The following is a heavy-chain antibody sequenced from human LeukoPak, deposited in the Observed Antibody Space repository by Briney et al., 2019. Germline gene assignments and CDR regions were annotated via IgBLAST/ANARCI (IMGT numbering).Heavy chain of an antibody. D-gene: IGHD2-15*01. V-gene: IGHV3-53*01. CDR1: GFTVSSNY. J-gene: IGHJ4*02. CDR2: IYSGGST. Sequence: PGGSLRLSCAASGFTVSSNYMSWVRQAPGKGLEWVSVIYSGGSTYYADSVKGRFTISRDNAQNSLYLQLNSLRAEDTAVYYCAREGRLRPSHIDYWGQGTLVTVSS. CDR3: AREGRLRPSHIDY.